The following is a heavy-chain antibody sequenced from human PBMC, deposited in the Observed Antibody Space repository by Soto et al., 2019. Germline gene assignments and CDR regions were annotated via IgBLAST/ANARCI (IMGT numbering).Heavy chain of an antibody. D-gene: IGHD6-25*01. Sequence: ASVKVSCKASGGTFSSYTISWVRQAPGQGLEWMGRIIPILGIANYAQKFQGRVTITADKSTSTAYMELSSLRSEDTAVYYCARGRSSRLPKIAAAGKNLFPFDYGGRGPLVPVSS. CDR3: ARGRSSRLPKIAAAGKNLFPFDY. J-gene: IGHJ4*02. V-gene: IGHV1-69*02. CDR2: IIPILGIA. CDR1: GGTFSSYT.